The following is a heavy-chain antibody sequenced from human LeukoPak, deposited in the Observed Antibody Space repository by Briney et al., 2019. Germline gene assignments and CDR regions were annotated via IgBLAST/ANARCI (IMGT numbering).Heavy chain of an antibody. CDR3: ARHDLLAAAGTVIGMDV. CDR2: IYYGGST. Sequence: KPSETLSLTCTVSGGSVSNSTFWGWIRQPPGKGLEWIGNIYYGGSTYYNPSLKSRVTISVDTSKNQFSLRLSSVTAADMAVYYCARHDLLAAAGTVIGMDVWGQGTTVTVSS. CDR1: GGSVSNSTF. D-gene: IGHD6-13*01. J-gene: IGHJ6*02. V-gene: IGHV4-39*01.